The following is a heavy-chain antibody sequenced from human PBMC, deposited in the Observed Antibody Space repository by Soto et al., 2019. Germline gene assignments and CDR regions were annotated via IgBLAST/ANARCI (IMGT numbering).Heavy chain of an antibody. J-gene: IGHJ4*02. D-gene: IGHD5-12*01. CDR3: ARDIGAVPQYYFDY. CDR1: GFTYSTYT. V-gene: IGHV3-48*01. Sequence: PGGSLRLSCAASGFTYSTYTMHWVRQAPGKGLEWVSYISSSSSTIYYADSVKGRFTISRDNAKNSLYLQMNSLRAEDTAVYYCARDIGAVPQYYFDYWGQGTLVTVSS. CDR2: ISSSSSTI.